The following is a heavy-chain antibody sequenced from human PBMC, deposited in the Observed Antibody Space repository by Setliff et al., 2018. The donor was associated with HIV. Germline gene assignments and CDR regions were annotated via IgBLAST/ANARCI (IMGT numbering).Heavy chain of an antibody. CDR2: IFGSGVT. Sequence: PSETLSLTCTVSGGSISSTTYFWGWIRQPPGKGLEWIGRIFGSGVTNYNTSLESRVTMSLDTSRNHLSLRLRSVTAADTAVYYCATYNGRYGANPHFDCWGQGTLVAVSS. J-gene: IGHJ4*02. CDR1: GGSISSTTYF. V-gene: IGHV4-61*05. D-gene: IGHD4-17*01. CDR3: ATYNGRYGANPHFDC.